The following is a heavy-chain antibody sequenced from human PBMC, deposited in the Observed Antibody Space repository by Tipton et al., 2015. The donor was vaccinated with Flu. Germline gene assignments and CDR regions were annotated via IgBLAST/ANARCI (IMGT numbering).Heavy chain of an antibody. D-gene: IGHD4-11*01. CDR3: ARRDYSNYASEPKNWFDS. V-gene: IGHV4-38-2*02. Sequence: TLSLTCTVSGDSIRSSYYWAWIRQPPGRGLEWIGQISRSGSTYYNSSLQSRVTLSVDSSRNQFSLKVRSVTASGTAIYYCARRDYSNYASEPKNWFDSWGQGTLVTVSS. J-gene: IGHJ5*01. CDR2: ISRSGST. CDR1: GDSIRSSYY.